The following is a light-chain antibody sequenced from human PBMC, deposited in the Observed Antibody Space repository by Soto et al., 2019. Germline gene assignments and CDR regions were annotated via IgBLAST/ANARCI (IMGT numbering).Light chain of an antibody. V-gene: IGLV2-14*01. J-gene: IGLJ1*01. CDR2: EVS. Sequence: LTQPASVSGSPGQSITISCTGTSSDVGGYNYVSWYQQHPGKAPKLMIYEVSNRPSGVSSRFSGSKSGNTASLTISGLQAEDEADYYCSSYTSSSPYVFGTGTKVTVL. CDR1: SSDVGGYNY. CDR3: SSYTSSSPYV.